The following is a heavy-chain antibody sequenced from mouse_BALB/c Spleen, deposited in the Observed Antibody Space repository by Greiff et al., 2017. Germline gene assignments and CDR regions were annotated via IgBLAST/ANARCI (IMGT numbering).Heavy chain of an antibody. J-gene: IGHJ4*01. CDR2: ISSGGSYT. CDR1: GFTFSSYG. D-gene: IGHD1-1*01. V-gene: IGHV5-6*01. Sequence: EVKLVESGGDLVKPGGSLKLSCAASGFTFSSYGMSWVRQTPDKRLEWVATISSGGSYTYYPDSVKGRFTISRDNAKNTLYLQMSSLKSEDTAMYYCARPLLLYGSSYNYAMDYWGQGTSVTVSS. CDR3: ARPLLLYGSSYNYAMDY.